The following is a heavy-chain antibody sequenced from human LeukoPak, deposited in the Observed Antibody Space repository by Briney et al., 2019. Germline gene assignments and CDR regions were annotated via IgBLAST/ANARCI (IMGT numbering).Heavy chain of an antibody. J-gene: IGHJ6*03. CDR2: IYYSGST. V-gene: IGHV4-39*01. CDR3: AVTLKKYYYYYMDV. D-gene: IGHD2-21*02. CDR1: GGSISSSSYS. Sequence: PSETLSLTCTVSGGSISSSSYSWGWIRQPPGKGLEWIGSIYYSGSTYYNPSLKSRVTISVDTSKNQFSLKLSSVTAADTAVYYCAVTLKKYYYYYMDVWGKGTTVTVSS.